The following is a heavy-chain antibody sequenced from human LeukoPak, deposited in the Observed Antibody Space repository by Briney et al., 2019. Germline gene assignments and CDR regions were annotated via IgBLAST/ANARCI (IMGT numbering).Heavy chain of an antibody. CDR2: IGTAGDT. CDR1: GFTFSSYD. D-gene: IGHD6-13*01. CDR3: ARGLYSSSWYGDYYYYGMDV. Sequence: GGSLRLSCAASGFTFSSYDMHWVRQATGKGLEWVSAIGTAGDTYYPGSVKGRFTISGENAKNSLYLQMNSLRAGDTAVYYCARGLYSSSWYGDYYYYGMDVWGQGTTVTVSS. J-gene: IGHJ6*02. V-gene: IGHV3-13*01.